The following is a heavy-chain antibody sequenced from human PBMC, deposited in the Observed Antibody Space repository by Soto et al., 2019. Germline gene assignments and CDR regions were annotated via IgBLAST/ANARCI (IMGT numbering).Heavy chain of an antibody. J-gene: IGHJ4*02. CDR1: GFTFSDYY. Sequence: PGGSLRLSCAASGFTFSDYYMSWIRQAPGKGLEWISYISSSSSYTNYADSVKGRFTISRDNAKNSLYLQMNSLRAEDTAVYYCARDGEWELLAFDYWGQGTLVTVSS. CDR2: ISSSSSYT. CDR3: ARDGEWELLAFDY. D-gene: IGHD1-26*01. V-gene: IGHV3-11*06.